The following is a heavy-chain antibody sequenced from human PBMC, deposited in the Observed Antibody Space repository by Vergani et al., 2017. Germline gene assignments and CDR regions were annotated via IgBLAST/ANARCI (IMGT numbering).Heavy chain of an antibody. CDR3: ARVGRSYYGSD. Sequence: QVQLQESGPGLVKPSETLSLTCIVSGGSISSYYWSWIRQPPGKGLDWIVYIYYTGSTNYNPSLKSRVTISVDTSKNQFSLKLSSVTAADTAVYYCARVGRSYYGSDWGQGTLVTVPS. V-gene: IGHV4-59*13. CDR2: IYYTGST. CDR1: GGSISSYY. J-gene: IGHJ4*02. D-gene: IGHD3-10*01.